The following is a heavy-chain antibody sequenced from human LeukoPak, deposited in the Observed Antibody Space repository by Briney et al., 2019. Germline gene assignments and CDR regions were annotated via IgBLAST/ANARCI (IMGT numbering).Heavy chain of an antibody. D-gene: IGHD6-13*01. CDR2: IKSKTDGGTT. V-gene: IGHV3-15*01. J-gene: IGHJ4*02. Sequence: GGSLRLSCAASGFTFSNAWMSWVRQAPGKGLEWVGRIKSKTDGGTTDYAAPVKGRSTITRDDSKNTLYLQMNSLKTEDTAVYYCARVQLASLHYWGQGTLVTVSS. CDR3: ARVQLASLHY. CDR1: GFTFSNAW.